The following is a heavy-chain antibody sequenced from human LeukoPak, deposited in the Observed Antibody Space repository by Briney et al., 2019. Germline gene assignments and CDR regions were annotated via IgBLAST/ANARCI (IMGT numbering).Heavy chain of an antibody. CDR2: ITGGGDTT. D-gene: IGHD3-9*01. CDR3: AKAANYDILTGYYLDY. J-gene: IGHJ4*02. CDR1: GFTFSSYA. Sequence: GGSLRLSCAASGFTFSSYAMTWVRQAPGKGLEWVSAITGGGDTTYYADSVKGRFTISRDNSKNTLYLQMNNLRAEDTAIYYCAKAANYDILTGYYLDYWGQGTLVTVSS. V-gene: IGHV3-23*01.